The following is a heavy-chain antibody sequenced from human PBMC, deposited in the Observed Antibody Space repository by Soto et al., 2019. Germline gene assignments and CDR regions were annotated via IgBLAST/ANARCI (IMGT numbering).Heavy chain of an antibody. D-gene: IGHD2-2*01. CDR2: IGTAGDT. CDR3: ARERYVGYCSSTSCQSGYYYYGMDV. V-gene: IGHV3-13*01. CDR1: GFTFSSYD. J-gene: IGHJ6*02. Sequence: GGSLRLSCAASGFTFSSYDMHWVRQATGKGLEWVSAIGTAGDTYYPGSVKGRFTISRENAKNSLYLQMNSLRAEDTAVYYCARERYVGYCSSTSCQSGYYYYGMDVWGQGTTVTVSS.